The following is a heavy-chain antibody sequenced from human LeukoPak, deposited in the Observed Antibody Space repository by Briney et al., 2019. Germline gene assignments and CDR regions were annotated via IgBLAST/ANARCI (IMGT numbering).Heavy chain of an antibody. CDR2: INHSGST. CDR3: ASFLRGYSYGPHYYGMDV. D-gene: IGHD5-18*01. J-gene: IGHJ6*02. Sequence: SSETLSLTCAVYGGSFSVYYWSWIRQPPGKGLEWIGEINHSGSTNYNPSLKSRVTISVDTSKNQFSLKLSSVTAADTAVYYCASFLRGYSYGPHYYGMDVWGQGTTVTVSS. V-gene: IGHV4-34*01. CDR1: GGSFSVYY.